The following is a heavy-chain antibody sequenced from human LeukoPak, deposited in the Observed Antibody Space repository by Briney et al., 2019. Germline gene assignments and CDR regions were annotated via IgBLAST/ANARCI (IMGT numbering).Heavy chain of an antibody. D-gene: IGHD3-10*01. CDR2: IHYSGST. CDR1: GGSISNYY. V-gene: IGHV4-59*01. Sequence: PSETLSLTCTVSGGSISNYYWSWIRQPPGKGLEWIGYIHYSGSTNYNPSLKSRVTISVDTSKNQFSLKLNSVTAADTAVYYCAKHLRSYYQYNFDSWGQGTLVTVSS. J-gene: IGHJ4*02. CDR3: AKHLRSYYQYNFDS.